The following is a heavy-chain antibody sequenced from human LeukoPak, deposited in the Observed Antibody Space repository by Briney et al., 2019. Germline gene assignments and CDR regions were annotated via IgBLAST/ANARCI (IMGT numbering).Heavy chain of an antibody. Sequence: SETLSLTCTVSGGSISSSSYYWGWIRQPPGKGLEWIGSIYYSGSTNYNPSLKSRVTISVDTSKNQFSLKLSSVTAADTAVYYCAKYSSSSFAFDIWGQGTMVTVSS. D-gene: IGHD6-6*01. V-gene: IGHV4-39*07. CDR2: IYYSGST. J-gene: IGHJ3*02. CDR1: GGSISSSSYY. CDR3: AKYSSSSFAFDI.